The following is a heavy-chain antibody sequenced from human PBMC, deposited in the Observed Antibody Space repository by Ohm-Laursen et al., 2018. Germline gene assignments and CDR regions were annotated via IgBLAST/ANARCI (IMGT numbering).Heavy chain of an antibody. CDR1: GYSISSGYY. V-gene: IGHV4-38-2*01. J-gene: IGHJ5*02. Sequence: PGTLSLTCAVSGYSISSGYYWGWIRQPPGKGLEWIGSIYHSGSTYYNPSLKSRVTISVDTSKNQFSLKLSSVTAADTAVYYCARISSQTLLLKVDWFDPWGQGTLVTVSS. CDR3: ARISSQTLLLKVDWFDP. D-gene: IGHD2-15*01. CDR2: IYHSGST.